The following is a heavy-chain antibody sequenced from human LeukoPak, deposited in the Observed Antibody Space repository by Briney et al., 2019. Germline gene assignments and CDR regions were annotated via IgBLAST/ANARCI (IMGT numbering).Heavy chain of an antibody. CDR3: ARDRFYASACGDAFDI. D-gene: IGHD2/OR15-2a*01. Sequence: PGGSLRLSCAASGFTFSSYGMHWVRQAPGKGLEWVAVIWYDGSNKYYADSVKGRFSISRDNSKNTLYLQMNSLRAEDTAVYYCARDRFYASACGDAFDIWGQGTMVTVSS. CDR2: IWYDGSNK. J-gene: IGHJ3*02. V-gene: IGHV3-33*01. CDR1: GFTFSSYG.